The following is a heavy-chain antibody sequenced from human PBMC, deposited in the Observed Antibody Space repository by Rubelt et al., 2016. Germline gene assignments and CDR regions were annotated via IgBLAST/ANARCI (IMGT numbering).Heavy chain of an antibody. CDR1: GFTFTDAW. CDR3: TTGDGY. J-gene: IGHJ4*02. Sequence: ELQLVESGGGLVKSGGSLRLSCAASGFTFTDAWMNWVRQAPGKGLEWVGRIKRKYDGETTDYAAPLEGRFTISRDDSNRTLYRQMNNLRFEDTGVYYCTTGDGYWGQGTLVSVSS. CDR2: IKRKYDGETT. V-gene: IGHV3-15*07.